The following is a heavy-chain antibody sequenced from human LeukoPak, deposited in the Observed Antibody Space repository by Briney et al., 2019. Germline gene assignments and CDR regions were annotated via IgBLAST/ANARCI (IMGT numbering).Heavy chain of an antibody. CDR3: ARGQLLYYYYYMDV. CDR1: GDSVTSIGAA. J-gene: IGHJ6*03. Sequence: SQTLSLTCAISGDSVTSIGAAWNWIRQSPSRGLEWLGRTYYRSKWYNDYAVSVKSRITINPDTSKNQFSLKLSSVTAADTAVYYCARGQLLYYYYYMDVWGKGTTVTVSS. CDR2: TYYRSKWYN. V-gene: IGHV6-1*01. D-gene: IGHD6-6*01.